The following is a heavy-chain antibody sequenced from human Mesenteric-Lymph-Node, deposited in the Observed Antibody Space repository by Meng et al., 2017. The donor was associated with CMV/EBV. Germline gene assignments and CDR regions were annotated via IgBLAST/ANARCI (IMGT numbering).Heavy chain of an antibody. CDR1: GFVFSKYW. CDR3: ARDSCRFFEWTNCRSYYGMDV. CDR2: IISDESTT. V-gene: IGHV3-74*01. Sequence: GGSLRLSCAASGFVFSKYWMHWVRQVPGKGLVWVSRIISDESTTIYADSVKGRFTISRDNAKNTLYLQMDSLRAEDTAVYYCARDSCRFFEWTNCRSYYGMDVWGQGTTVTVSS. D-gene: IGHD3-3*01. J-gene: IGHJ6*02.